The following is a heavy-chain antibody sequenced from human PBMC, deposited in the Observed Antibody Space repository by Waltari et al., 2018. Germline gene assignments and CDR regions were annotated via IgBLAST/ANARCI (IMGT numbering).Heavy chain of an antibody. V-gene: IGHV3-7*01. D-gene: IGHD3-22*01. J-gene: IGHJ4*02. CDR1: GFTFNTYW. CDR3: ARDSFPFYDSSGYYPDY. CDR2: IKEDGMEK. Sequence: EVQLVESGGGLVQPGGSLRLSCAASGFTFNTYWMTWVRQAPGKGLEWVANIKEDGMEKYYVDFVEGRFTISRDNAKNALYLQMNSLRAEDTAVYYCARDSFPFYDSSGYYPDYWGPGTLVTVSS.